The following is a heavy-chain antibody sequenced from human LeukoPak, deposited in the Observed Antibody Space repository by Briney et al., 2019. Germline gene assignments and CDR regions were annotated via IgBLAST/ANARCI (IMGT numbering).Heavy chain of an antibody. CDR1: GGSISSSSYY. V-gene: IGHV4-39*07. CDR2: IYYSGST. Sequence: SETLSLTCTVSGGSISSSSYYWGWIRQPPGKGLEWIGSIYYSGSTYYNPSLKSRVTISVDTSKNQFSLKLNSVTAADTAVYYCASPIYGDYTENGFDIWGQGTMVTVSS. J-gene: IGHJ3*02. CDR3: ASPIYGDYTENGFDI. D-gene: IGHD4-17*01.